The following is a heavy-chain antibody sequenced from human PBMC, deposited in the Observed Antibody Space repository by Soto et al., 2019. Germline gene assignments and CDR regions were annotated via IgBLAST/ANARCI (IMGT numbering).Heavy chain of an antibody. CDR2: ISGSGGST. CDR1: GFTFSSYA. Sequence: PGGSLRLSCAASGFTFSSYAMSWVRQAPGKGLEWVSAISGSGGSTYYADSVKGRFTISRDNSKNTLYLQMNSLRAEDTAVYYCARDRWYYYDNSWPLDYWGQGTLVTVSS. CDR3: ARDRWYYYDNSWPLDY. V-gene: IGHV3-23*01. D-gene: IGHD3-22*01. J-gene: IGHJ4*02.